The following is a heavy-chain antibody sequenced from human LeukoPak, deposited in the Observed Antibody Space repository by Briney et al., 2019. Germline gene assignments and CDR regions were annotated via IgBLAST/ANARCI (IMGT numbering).Heavy chain of an antibody. CDR3: ARGETWWEQRRYFYF. D-gene: IGHD1-26*01. CDR2: INPNSDGT. Sequence: ASVKVFCKASGYTFTGYYIHWVRQAPGKGLEWMGWINPNSDGTDYAQKFQGRVTMTSDASINTAYMELSRLASDDTAMYYCARGETWWEQRRYFYFCGQGTLATVSS. J-gene: IGHJ4*02. CDR1: GYTFTGYY. V-gene: IGHV1-2*02.